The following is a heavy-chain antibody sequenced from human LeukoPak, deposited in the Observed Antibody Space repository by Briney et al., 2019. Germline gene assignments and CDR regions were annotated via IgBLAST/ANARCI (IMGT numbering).Heavy chain of an antibody. D-gene: IGHD6-25*01. CDR2: INPNTGGT. J-gene: IGHJ6*02. Sequence: GASVKVSCKASGYTFTDYYFHWVRQVPGQGLECMGWINPNTGGTNYPQKFQGRVTMTRDTAISTAYMELSRLRPDDTAVYYCALGGPSASDYYYNYGMDVWGQGTTVTVSS. CDR1: GYTFTDYY. CDR3: ALGGPSASDYYYNYGMDV. V-gene: IGHV1-2*02.